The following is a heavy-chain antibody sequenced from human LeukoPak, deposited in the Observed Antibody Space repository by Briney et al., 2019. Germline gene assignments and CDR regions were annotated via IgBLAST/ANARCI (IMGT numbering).Heavy chain of an antibody. CDR1: GFTFDVSA. J-gene: IGHJ4*02. Sequence: GGSLRLSCAASGFTFDVSAMNWVRQAPGKGLEWVSASGNAGDTYYADSVKGRFTISRDNSKKMLFLQMTSLRAEDTAVYYCAKKTPGNYPYDYWAREPWSPSPQ. CDR2: SGNAGDT. V-gene: IGHV3-23*01. D-gene: IGHD3-22*01. CDR3: AKKTPGNYPYDY.